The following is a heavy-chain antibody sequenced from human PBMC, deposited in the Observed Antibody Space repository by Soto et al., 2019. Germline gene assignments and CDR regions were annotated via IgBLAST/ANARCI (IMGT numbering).Heavy chain of an antibody. CDR1: GGSISSYY. V-gene: IGHV4-4*07. CDR3: ARDSEGGSPEINPFDY. D-gene: IGHD1-26*01. CDR2: IYTSGST. J-gene: IGHJ4*02. Sequence: SETLSLTCTVSGGSISSYYWSWIRQPAGKGLEWIGRIYTSGSTNYNPSLKSRVTMSVDTSKNQFSLKLSSVTAADTAVYYCARDSEGGSPEINPFDYWGQGTLVPVSS.